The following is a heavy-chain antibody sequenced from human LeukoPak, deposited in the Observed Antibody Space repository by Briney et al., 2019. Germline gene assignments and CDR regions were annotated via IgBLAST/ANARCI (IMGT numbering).Heavy chain of an antibody. Sequence: PSETLSLTCAVYGGSFGGYYWSWIRQPPGKGLEWIGEINHSGNSNDNPSHKSRATISVDTSKNQFSLKLRSVTAGDTAVYYCARVAAAGTDPGAFDMWGQGTMVTVSS. J-gene: IGHJ3*02. CDR2: INHSGNS. V-gene: IGHV4-34*04. CDR3: ARVAAAGTDPGAFDM. CDR1: GGSFGGYY. D-gene: IGHD6-13*01.